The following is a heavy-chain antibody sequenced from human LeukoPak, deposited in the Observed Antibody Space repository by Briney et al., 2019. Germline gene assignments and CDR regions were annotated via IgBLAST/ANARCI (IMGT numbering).Heavy chain of an antibody. CDR3: VKDARRTSGWYYFDS. CDR2: ITDSGDST. CDR1: GFTFSYYG. J-gene: IGHJ4*02. Sequence: PGGSLRLSCTASGFTFSYYGMGWVRQAPGKGLEWVSCITDSGDSTYFADSMKGRFTISRDNSKNTLYLQMDSLRAGDTAVYYCVKDARRTSGWYYFDSWGQGALVTVSS. V-gene: IGHV3-23*01. D-gene: IGHD6-19*01.